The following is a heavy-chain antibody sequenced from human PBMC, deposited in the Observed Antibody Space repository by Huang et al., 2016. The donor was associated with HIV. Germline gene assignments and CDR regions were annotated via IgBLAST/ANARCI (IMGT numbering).Heavy chain of an antibody. Sequence: QVQLVESGGGVVQPGRSLRLSCAASGFTFSSYGMHWVRQGPGKGLEWVAVISYDGSNKYYADSVKGRFTISRDNSKNTLYLQMNSLRAEDTAVYYCAKKEGVNYYDSRRDAFDIWGQGTMVTVSS. J-gene: IGHJ3*02. CDR2: ISYDGSNK. CDR3: AKKEGVNYYDSRRDAFDI. D-gene: IGHD3-22*01. CDR1: GFTFSSYG. V-gene: IGHV3-30*18.